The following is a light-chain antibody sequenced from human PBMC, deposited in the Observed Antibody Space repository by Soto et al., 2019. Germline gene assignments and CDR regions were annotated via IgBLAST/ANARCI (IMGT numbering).Light chain of an antibody. CDR3: HQFDSSLT. CDR2: GTS. V-gene: IGKV3-20*01. Sequence: EIVLTQSPGTLSLSPGDRATLSCRASQSVSSSFLAWYQQKPGQAPRLLIYGTSSRATGIPDRFSGSGAGTDFTLTISRLEPEDLAVYYCHQFDSSLTFGQGTTVEIK. CDR1: QSVSSSF. J-gene: IGKJ1*01.